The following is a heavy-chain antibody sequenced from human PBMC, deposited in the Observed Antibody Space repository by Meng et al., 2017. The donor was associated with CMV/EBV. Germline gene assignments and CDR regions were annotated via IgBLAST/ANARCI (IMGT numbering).Heavy chain of an antibody. V-gene: IGHV3-48*04. D-gene: IGHD3-22*01. CDR1: GFTFSSYS. CDR3: ARWGFYYDSSGYYYDYYYYYGMDV. J-gene: IGHJ6*02. CDR2: ISSSSTI. Sequence: GESLKISCAASGFTFSSYSMNWVRQAPGKGLEWVSYISSSSTIYYADSVKGRFTISRDNAKNSLYLQMNSLRAEDTAVYYCARWGFYYDSSGYYYDYYYYYGMDVWGQGTTVTVSS.